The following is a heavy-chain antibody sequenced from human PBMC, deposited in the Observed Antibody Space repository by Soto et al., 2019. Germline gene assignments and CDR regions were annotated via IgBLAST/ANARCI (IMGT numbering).Heavy chain of an antibody. J-gene: IGHJ4*02. V-gene: IGHV1-46*03. Sequence: QVQLVQSGAEVKKPGASVKVSCKASGYTFSNYYMHWVRQAPGQGLEWMGIINPSGGSTSYGQKFQVRVTMTRDTSTSTVYMELSTLRSEDTAVYYCARDRDGYNGAFDYWGQGTLVTVSS. CDR1: GYTFSNYY. D-gene: IGHD5-12*01. CDR2: INPSGGST. CDR3: ARDRDGYNGAFDY.